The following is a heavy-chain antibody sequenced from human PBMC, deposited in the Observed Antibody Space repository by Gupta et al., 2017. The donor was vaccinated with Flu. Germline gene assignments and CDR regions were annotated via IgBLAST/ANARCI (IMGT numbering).Heavy chain of an antibody. Sequence: EVQLVESGGGLVQPGRSLRLSCTASGFTFGDYAVNWVRQAPGKGLEWVSFMRSKTYGGATEYAASVTGRFTISRDDSKSIAYLQMNSLKTEDTAVYYCTRLFWNYGRTYVDYWGQGTRVTVSS. V-gene: IGHV3-49*04. CDR1: GFTFGDYA. D-gene: IGHD1-7*01. CDR2: MRSKTYGGAT. J-gene: IGHJ4*02. CDR3: TRLFWNYGRTYVDY.